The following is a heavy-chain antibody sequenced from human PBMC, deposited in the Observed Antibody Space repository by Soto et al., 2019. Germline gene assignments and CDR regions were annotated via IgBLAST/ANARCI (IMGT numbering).Heavy chain of an antibody. J-gene: IGHJ6*02. CDR1: GYTFTSYG. CDR2: ISAYNGNT. V-gene: IGHV1-18*01. D-gene: IGHD3-3*01. Sequence: ASVKVSCKASGYTFTSYGISWVRQAPGQGLEWMVWISAYNGNTNYAQKLQGRVTMTTDTSTSTAYMELRSLRSDDTAVYYCASGEYYDFWSGYWGYYGMDVWGQGTTVTVSS. CDR3: ASGEYYDFWSGYWGYYGMDV.